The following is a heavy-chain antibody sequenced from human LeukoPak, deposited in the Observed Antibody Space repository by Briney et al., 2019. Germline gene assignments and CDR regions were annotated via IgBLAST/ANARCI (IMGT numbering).Heavy chain of an antibody. Sequence: ASVKVSCKASGYTFTSYGISWVRQAPGQGLEWMGWISAYNGNTNYAQKLQGRVTMTTDTSTSTAYMELRSLRSDDTAVYYCATLGRQYDYVWGSYRYEAFDIWGQGTMVTVSS. D-gene: IGHD3-16*02. J-gene: IGHJ3*02. CDR3: ATLGRQYDYVWGSYRYEAFDI. V-gene: IGHV1-18*01. CDR1: GYTFTSYG. CDR2: ISAYNGNT.